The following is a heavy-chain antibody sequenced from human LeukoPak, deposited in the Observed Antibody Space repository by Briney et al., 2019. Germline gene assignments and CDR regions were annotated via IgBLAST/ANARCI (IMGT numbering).Heavy chain of an antibody. J-gene: IGHJ4*02. CDR1: GGSFSGYY. D-gene: IGHD3-3*01. CDR2: INHSDRT. Sequence: SETLSRTGAVYGGSFSGYYWSWLRQPPGKGLEWRGEINHSDRTNYRLPLKSQVSVSVHTPKNHFSLKLSSVTAADTAVYYCARGRRPRIRFLEWLLGYYFDYWGQGTLVTVSS. CDR3: ARGRRPRIRFLEWLLGYYFDY. V-gene: IGHV4-34*01.